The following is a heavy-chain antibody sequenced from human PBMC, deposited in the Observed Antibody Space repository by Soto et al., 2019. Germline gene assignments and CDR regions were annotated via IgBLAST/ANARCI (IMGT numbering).Heavy chain of an antibody. CDR2: ITGSGDKT. J-gene: IGHJ4*02. D-gene: IGHD2-2*01. V-gene: IGHV3-23*01. Sequence: GGSLRLSCAASGFSLKNYAMTWVRQAPGKGLEWVSGITGSGDKTYYADSVKGRFIISRDNSENTLYLQMNSLRAEDTALYYCARDCSSSSCSVWRYCGQRTQVTVSS. CDR3: ARDCSSSSCSVWRY. CDR1: GFSLKNYA.